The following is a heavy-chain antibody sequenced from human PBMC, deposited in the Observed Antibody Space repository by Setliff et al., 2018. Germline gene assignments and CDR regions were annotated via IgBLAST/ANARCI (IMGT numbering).Heavy chain of an antibody. Sequence: SETLSLTCTVSGDSVSSRPFYWGWFRQPAGKELEWIGQIYTSWSTIYNPSLKSRVTILLDTSKNQFSLTLTSVTAADTAVYYCARMTGFQYIDVWGKGTTVTVSS. D-gene: IGHD3-3*01. CDR2: IYTSWST. CDR1: GDSVSSRPFY. CDR3: ARMTGFQYIDV. V-gene: IGHV4-61*09. J-gene: IGHJ6*03.